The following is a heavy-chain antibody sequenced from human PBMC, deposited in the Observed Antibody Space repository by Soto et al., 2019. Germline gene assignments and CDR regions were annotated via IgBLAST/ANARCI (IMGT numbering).Heavy chain of an antibody. J-gene: IGHJ6*02. CDR3: ASKGELLLSYFDYYGMDV. Sequence: SETLSLTCAVYGGSFSGYYWSWIRQPPGKGLEWIGEINHSGSTNYNPSLKSRVTISVDTSKNQFSLKLSSVTAADTAVYYCASKGELLLSYFDYYGMDVWGQGTTVTVSS. CDR2: INHSGST. D-gene: IGHD1-26*01. CDR1: GGSFSGYY. V-gene: IGHV4-34*01.